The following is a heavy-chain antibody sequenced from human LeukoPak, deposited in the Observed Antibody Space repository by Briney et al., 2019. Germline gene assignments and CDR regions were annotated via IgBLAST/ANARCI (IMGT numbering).Heavy chain of an antibody. D-gene: IGHD3-22*01. V-gene: IGHV3-11*01. CDR1: GFTFSDYY. Sequence: GGSLRLSCAASGFTFSDYYMSWIRQAPGKGPEWVSYISSSGSTIYYADSVKGRFTISRDNAKNSLYLQMNSLRAEDTAVYYCARAEDSSGYYSTFDYWGQGTLVTVSS. CDR3: ARAEDSSGYYSTFDY. CDR2: ISSSGSTI. J-gene: IGHJ4*02.